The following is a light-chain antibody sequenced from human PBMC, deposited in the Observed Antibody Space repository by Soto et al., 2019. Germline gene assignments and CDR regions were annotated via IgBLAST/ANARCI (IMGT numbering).Light chain of an antibody. CDR3: QQSYNTPLT. J-gene: IGKJ4*01. Sequence: DIQMTQSPSSLSASVGDRVTITCRASQSISSSSNWYQQKPGKPPKLLIYTASTLQSGVPSRFSGSGSGTDFTLTISSLQPEDFATYYCQQSYNTPLTFGGGTKVEIQ. CDR1: QSISSS. CDR2: TAS. V-gene: IGKV1-39*01.